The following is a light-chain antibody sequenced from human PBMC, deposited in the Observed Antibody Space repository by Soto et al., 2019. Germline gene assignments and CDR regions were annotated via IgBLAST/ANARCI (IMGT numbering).Light chain of an antibody. J-gene: IGKJ1*01. CDR2: WAS. V-gene: IGKV4-1*01. CDR3: QQYYSTQT. Sequence: DIVMTQSPDFLAVSLGERATVNCKSSRSVLYSTDNKNHLAWYQQKPGQPPKLLISWASTRDSGVPDRFICSGSGTDFSLTISSLQAEDVAVYYCQQYYSTQTFGRGTKVVIK. CDR1: RSVLYSTDNKNH.